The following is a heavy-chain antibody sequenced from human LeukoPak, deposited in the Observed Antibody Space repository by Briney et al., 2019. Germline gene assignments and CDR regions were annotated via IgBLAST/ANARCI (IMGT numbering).Heavy chain of an antibody. D-gene: IGHD4-23*01. CDR2: ISPSGGTT. CDR3: GRVTLYASDI. V-gene: IGHV1-46*01. J-gene: IGHJ3*02. Sequence: GASVKVSCKASGNTFSSYFIHWVRQAPGHGLEWMGIISPSGGTTSYAQEFQGRVTMTRDTSTSTVYMELSSLRSEDTAVYYCGRVTLYASDIWGQGTMVTVSS. CDR1: GNTFSSYF.